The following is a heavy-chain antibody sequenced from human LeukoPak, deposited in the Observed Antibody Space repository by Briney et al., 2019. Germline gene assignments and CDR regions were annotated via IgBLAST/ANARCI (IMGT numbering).Heavy chain of an antibody. CDR2: IIPIFGTA. CDR3: ASDCSGGSCYSSGGFDY. CDR1: GGTFSSYA. D-gene: IGHD2-15*01. Sequence: SVKVSCKASGGTFSSYAISWVRQAPGQGLEWMGGIIPIFGTANYAQKFQGRVTITADESTSTAYMELSSLRSEDTAVYYCASDCSGGSCYSSGGFDYWGQGTLVTVSS. V-gene: IGHV1-69*13. J-gene: IGHJ4*02.